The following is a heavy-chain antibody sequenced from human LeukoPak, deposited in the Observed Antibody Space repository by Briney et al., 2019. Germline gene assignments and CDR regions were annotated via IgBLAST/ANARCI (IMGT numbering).Heavy chain of an antibody. V-gene: IGHV4-34*01. D-gene: IGHD1-20*01. Sequence: PSETLSLTCAVYGGSFSGYYWSWIRQPPGKGLEWIGEINHSGSTNYNPSLRSRVTISVDTSKNQFSLKLSSVTAADTAVYYCARGGNRYNWNYYYYYYMDVWGKGTTVTVSS. CDR3: ARGGNRYNWNYYYYYYMDV. CDR1: GGSFSGYY. J-gene: IGHJ6*03. CDR2: INHSGST.